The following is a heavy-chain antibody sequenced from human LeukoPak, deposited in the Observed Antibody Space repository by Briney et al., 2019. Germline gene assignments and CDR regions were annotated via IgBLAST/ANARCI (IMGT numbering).Heavy chain of an antibody. J-gene: IGHJ6*02. CDR3: AKAGEAVAGPLYYGMDV. CDR2: ISGSGGST. D-gene: IGHD6-19*01. V-gene: IGHV3-23*01. CDR1: GFTFSSYA. Sequence: GGSLRLSCAASGFTFSSYAMSWVRQAPGKGLEWVSAISGSGGSTYYADSVKGRFTISRDNSKNTLYLQMNSLRAEDTAVYYCAKAGEAVAGPLYYGMDVWGQGTTVTVSS.